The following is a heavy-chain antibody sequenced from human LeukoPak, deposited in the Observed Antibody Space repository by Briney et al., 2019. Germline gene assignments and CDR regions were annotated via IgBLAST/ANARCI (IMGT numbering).Heavy chain of an antibody. J-gene: IGHJ4*02. Sequence: GGSLRLSCAASGFTFSNYGIHWVRQAPGKGLDWVSFIRYDGSNAFYADSVKGRFIISRDNSQNTLFLQMNSLRAEDTAVYYCAKDFDTAMVSAPDYWGQGTLVTVSS. D-gene: IGHD5-18*01. CDR3: AKDFDTAMVSAPDY. CDR2: IRYDGSNA. V-gene: IGHV3-30*02. CDR1: GFTFSNYG.